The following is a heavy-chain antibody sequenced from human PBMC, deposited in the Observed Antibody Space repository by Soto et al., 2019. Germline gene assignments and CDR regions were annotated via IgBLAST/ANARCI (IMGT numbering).Heavy chain of an antibody. V-gene: IGHV3-9*01. J-gene: IGHJ5*02. D-gene: IGHD2-15*01. CDR1: GFTFDDYA. CDR2: ISWNSGSI. CDR3: AKGRDDCSGGSCLWGNWFDP. Sequence: PGGSLRLSCAASGFTFDDYAMHWVRQAPGKGLEWVSGISWNSGSIGYADSVKGRFTISRDNAKNSLYLQMNSLRAEDTALYYCAKGRDDCSGGSCLWGNWFDPWGQGTLVTVSS.